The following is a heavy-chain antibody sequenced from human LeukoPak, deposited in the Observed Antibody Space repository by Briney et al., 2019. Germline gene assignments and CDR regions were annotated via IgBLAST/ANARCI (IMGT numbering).Heavy chain of an antibody. J-gene: IGHJ4*02. V-gene: IGHV6-1*01. Sequence: SQTLSLTCAISGESVSSDDAAWNWIRQSPSRGLEWLGRTCYRSKWYYHYAISVKSRITVNPDTSKNQFSLQLNSVTPEDTAVYYCARGNIHFDYWGQGTLVTVSS. CDR1: GESVSSDDAA. CDR2: TCYRSKWYY. D-gene: IGHD2/OR15-2a*01. CDR3: ARGNIHFDY.